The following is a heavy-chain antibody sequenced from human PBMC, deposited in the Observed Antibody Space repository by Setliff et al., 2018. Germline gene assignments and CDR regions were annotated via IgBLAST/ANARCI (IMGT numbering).Heavy chain of an antibody. CDR2: MSPVYGIA. CDR1: GYAFITFG. D-gene: IGHD5-12*01. Sequence: ASVKVSCKTSGYAFITFGMSWVRQAPGQGLEWMGWMSPVYGIANYARKFQGRVTLTTDTSTTTAYLELTSLRDDDTAVYYCVRGPGPSVVVAIPFDHWGQGSLVTVSS. V-gene: IGHV1-18*01. J-gene: IGHJ4*02. CDR3: VRGPGPSVVVAIPFDH.